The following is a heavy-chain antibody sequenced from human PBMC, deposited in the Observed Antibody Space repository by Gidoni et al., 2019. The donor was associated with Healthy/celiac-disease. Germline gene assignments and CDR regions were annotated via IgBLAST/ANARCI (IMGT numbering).Heavy chain of an antibody. CDR2: IKSKTDGGTT. V-gene: IGHV3-15*01. J-gene: IGHJ6*02. CDR3: TTDRGYYYYGMDV. CDR1: GFTFSNAW. Sequence: EVQLVESGGGLVKPGGSLRLSCAASGFTFSNAWMGWVRQAPGKGLEWVGRIKSKTDGGTTDYAAPVKGRFTISRDDSKNTLYLQMNSLKTEDTAVYYCTTDRGYYYYGMDVWGQGTTVTVSS.